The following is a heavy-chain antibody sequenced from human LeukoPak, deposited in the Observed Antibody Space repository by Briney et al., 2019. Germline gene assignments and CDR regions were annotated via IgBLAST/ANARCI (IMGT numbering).Heavy chain of an antibody. D-gene: IGHD7-27*01. CDR2: ISSNGGST. CDR1: GFTFSSYA. J-gene: IGHJ4*02. CDR3: ARESQTGVDY. V-gene: IGHV3-64*01. Sequence: GSLRLSCAASGFTFSSYAMHWVRQAPGKGLEYVSVISSNGGSTYYANSVKGRFTISRDNSKNTLNLQMGSLRADDMAVYYCARESQTGVDYWGQGTLVTVSS.